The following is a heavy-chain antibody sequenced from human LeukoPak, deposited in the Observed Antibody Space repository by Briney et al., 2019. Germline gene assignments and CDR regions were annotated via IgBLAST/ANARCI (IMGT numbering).Heavy chain of an antibody. CDR2: INPSGGST. Sequence: ASVKVSCKASGYSFTTYYIHWVRQAPGRGLEWMGVINPSGGSTSFAQKFQARLTMTRDTSTSTVYMELSGLRSEDTAVYYCAREIVVVPSAMGFDPWGQGTLVTVSS. D-gene: IGHD2-2*01. CDR1: GYSFTTYY. CDR3: AREIVVVPSAMGFDP. V-gene: IGHV1-46*01. J-gene: IGHJ5*02.